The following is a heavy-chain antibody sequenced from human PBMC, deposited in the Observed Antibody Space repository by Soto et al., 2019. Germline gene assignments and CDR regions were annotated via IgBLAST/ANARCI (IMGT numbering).Heavy chain of an antibody. CDR2: IDPSDSYT. J-gene: IGHJ3*01. CDR1: GYSFTSYW. CDR3: ARIHAMGVVIMVL. Sequence: GASLKISCKGSGYSFTSYWISWVRQMPGKGLEWMGRIDPSDSYTNYSPSFQGHVTISADKSISTAYLQWSSLKASDTAMYSCARIHAMGVVIMVLWGPGPMVSVS. D-gene: IGHD3-3*01. V-gene: IGHV5-10-1*01.